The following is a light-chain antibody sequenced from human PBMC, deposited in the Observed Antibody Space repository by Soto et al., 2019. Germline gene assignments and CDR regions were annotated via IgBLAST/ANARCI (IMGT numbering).Light chain of an antibody. V-gene: IGKV3-20*01. Sequence: ESVLTQSPGTLSLSPGERATLSCRASQRVSSSYLAWYQQKPGQAPRLLIYGASSRATGIPDRFSGSGSGTDFTLTIRRLEPEDFAVYYCQQYGSSPTWTFGQGTKVEIK. CDR3: QQYGSSPTWT. CDR2: GAS. CDR1: QRVSSSY. J-gene: IGKJ1*01.